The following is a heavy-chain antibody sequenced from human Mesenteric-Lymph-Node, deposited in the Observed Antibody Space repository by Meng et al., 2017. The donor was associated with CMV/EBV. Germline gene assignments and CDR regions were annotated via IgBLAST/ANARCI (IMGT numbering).Heavy chain of an antibody. J-gene: IGHJ4*02. CDR1: GGSFRGYY. Sequence: GSLRLSCAVYGGSFRGYYWSWIRQPPGKGLEWIGEINHSGSTNYNPSLKSRVTISVDTSKNQFSLKLSSVTAADTAVYYCARKNSYGYYFDYWGQGTLVTVSS. CDR3: ARKNSYGYYFDY. V-gene: IGHV4-34*01. CDR2: INHSGST. D-gene: IGHD5-18*01.